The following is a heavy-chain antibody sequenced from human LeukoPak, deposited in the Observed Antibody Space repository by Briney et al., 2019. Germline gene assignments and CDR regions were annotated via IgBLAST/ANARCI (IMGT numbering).Heavy chain of an antibody. CDR2: ISSSGSTI. CDR3: ARGLQTGTRLDAFDI. J-gene: IGHJ3*02. Sequence: GGSLRLSCAASGFTFSSYEMNWVRQAPGKGLEWLSYISSSGSTIYYADSVKGRFTISRDNAKISLYLQMNSLRAEDTAVYYCARGLQTGTRLDAFDIWGQGTMVTVSS. D-gene: IGHD7-27*01. CDR1: GFTFSSYE. V-gene: IGHV3-48*03.